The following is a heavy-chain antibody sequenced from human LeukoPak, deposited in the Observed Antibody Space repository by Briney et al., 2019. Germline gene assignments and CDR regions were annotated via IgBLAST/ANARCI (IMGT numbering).Heavy chain of an antibody. Sequence: PSQTLSLTCTVSGGSISSGGYYWSWIRQHPGKGLEWIGYIYYSGSTNYNPSLESRATISFDTSRNYFSLKLSSVTAADTAVYYCARGGDYAVPDFDYWGQGTLVTVSS. CDR2: IYYSGST. J-gene: IGHJ4*02. V-gene: IGHV4-31*03. CDR3: ARGGDYAVPDFDY. D-gene: IGHD4-17*01. CDR1: GGSISSGGYY.